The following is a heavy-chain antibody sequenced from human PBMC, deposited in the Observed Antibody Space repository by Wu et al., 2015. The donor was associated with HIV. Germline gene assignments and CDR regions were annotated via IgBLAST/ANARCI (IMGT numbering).Heavy chain of an antibody. Sequence: QVQLLQSGAEVKNPGSSVRVSCKASGATFTSYALSWVRQAPGQGLEWMGRLIPMYGKANYAQKFQGRVTITADESTSTAYMDVSSLRSDDTAVYYCARGTPMVRGVIPGDSFDPWGQGTLVTVSS. CDR3: ARGTPMVRGVIPGDSFDP. J-gene: IGHJ5*02. D-gene: IGHD3-10*01. V-gene: IGHV1-69*13. CDR2: LIPMYGKA. CDR1: GATFTSYA.